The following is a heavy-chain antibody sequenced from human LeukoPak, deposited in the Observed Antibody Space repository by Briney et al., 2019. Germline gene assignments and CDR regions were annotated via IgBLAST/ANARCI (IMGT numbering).Heavy chain of an antibody. Sequence: SETLSLTCTVSGGSISSYYWSWIRQPPGKGLEGIGYIYYSGSTNYNPSLKSRVTISVDTSKNQFSLKLSSVTAADTAVYYCARGLGQPQGGYYFDYWGQGTLVTVSS. V-gene: IGHV4-59*08. D-gene: IGHD6-19*01. CDR1: GGSISSYY. J-gene: IGHJ4*02. CDR2: IYYSGST. CDR3: ARGLGQPQGGYYFDY.